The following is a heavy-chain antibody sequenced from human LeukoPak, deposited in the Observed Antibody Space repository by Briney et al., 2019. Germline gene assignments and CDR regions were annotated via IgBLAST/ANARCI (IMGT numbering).Heavy chain of an antibody. CDR2: IRSDGYHT. CDR3: AKPSGSGVDY. V-gene: IGHV3-30*02. CDR1: GFVFDDYD. D-gene: IGHD1-26*01. J-gene: IGHJ4*02. Sequence: SGGSLRLSCGASGFVFDDYDMHWVRQAPGKGLEWVAFIRSDGYHTYYTDSVKGRFIITRDNFKNTLYLQMNSLRLEDMAVYYCAKPSGSGVDYWGRGTRVTVS.